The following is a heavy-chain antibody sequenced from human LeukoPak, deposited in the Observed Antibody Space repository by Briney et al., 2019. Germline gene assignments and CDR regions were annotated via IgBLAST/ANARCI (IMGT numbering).Heavy chain of an antibody. V-gene: IGHV3-48*03. CDR3: ARGLYGDYVEDY. CDR2: ISSSGSTI. D-gene: IGHD4-17*01. CDR1: GFTFSSYE. J-gene: IGHJ4*02. Sequence: GSLRLSCAASGFTFSSYEMDWVRQAPGKGLEWVSYISSSGSTIYYADSVKGRFTISRDNAKNSLYLQMNSLRAEDTAVYHCARGLYGDYVEDYWGQGTLVTVSS.